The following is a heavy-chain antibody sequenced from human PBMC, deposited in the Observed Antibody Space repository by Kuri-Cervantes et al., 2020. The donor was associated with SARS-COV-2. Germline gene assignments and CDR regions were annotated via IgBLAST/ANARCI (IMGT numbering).Heavy chain of an antibody. CDR2: IYYSGTT. CDR1: GGSISSVDHY. Sequence: SETLSLTCTVSGGSISSVDHYWSWIRQPPGKGLEWIGYIYYSGTTYYNPSLESRLSISLDTSKNQFSLKLSSVTAADTAVYYCARRAFGEKGVPNDYWGQGTLVTVSS. J-gene: IGHJ4*02. D-gene: IGHD3-10*01. V-gene: IGHV4-30-4*08. CDR3: ARRAFGEKGVPNDY.